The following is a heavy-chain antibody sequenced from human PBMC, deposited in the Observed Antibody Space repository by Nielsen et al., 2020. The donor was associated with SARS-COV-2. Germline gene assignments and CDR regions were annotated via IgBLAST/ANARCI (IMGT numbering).Heavy chain of an antibody. CDR1: GFTFDDYG. V-gene: IGHV3-20*04. D-gene: IGHD3-10*01. CDR2: INWSGDNT. Sequence: GESLKISCAASGFTFDDYGMSWVRQAPGKGLEWVSGINWSGDNTGYADSMKGRFTISRDNAKNSLFLQMNSLSAEDTAFYYCARGGVLWFAELPDYWGQGTLVTVSS. CDR3: ARGGVLWFAELPDY. J-gene: IGHJ4*02.